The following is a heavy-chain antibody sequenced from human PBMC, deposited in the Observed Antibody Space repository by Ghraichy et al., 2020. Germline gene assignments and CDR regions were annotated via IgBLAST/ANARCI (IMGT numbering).Heavy chain of an antibody. V-gene: IGHV3-53*01. CDR2: IYSGDRGGDT. CDR1: GFTVSNNY. CDR3: AGGSPIPTGWYYNNPDY. Sequence: GESLNISCAVSGFTVSNNYMIWVRQAPGKGLEWVSVIYSGDRGGDTYYAESVKGRFTISRDNSKNTLFLQMNSLRAEDTAVYYCAGGSPIPTGWYYNNPDYWGQGTLVTVSS. J-gene: IGHJ4*02. D-gene: IGHD3-10*01.